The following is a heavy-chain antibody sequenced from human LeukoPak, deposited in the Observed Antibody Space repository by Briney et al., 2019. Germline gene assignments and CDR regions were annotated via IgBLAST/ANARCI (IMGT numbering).Heavy chain of an antibody. V-gene: IGHV3-23*01. Sequence: GSLKLSCVASGFTFSKYAVSWVRQAPGKGLEWVSPIRGGSTSSYYADSVKGRFTISRENSKNTLYLQMCSLRAEDTAVYYCATEQWFVNSYYFDYWGQGTLVTVSS. CDR1: GFTFSKYA. D-gene: IGHD3-10*01. CDR3: ATEQWFVNSYYFDY. CDR2: IRGGSTSS. J-gene: IGHJ4*02.